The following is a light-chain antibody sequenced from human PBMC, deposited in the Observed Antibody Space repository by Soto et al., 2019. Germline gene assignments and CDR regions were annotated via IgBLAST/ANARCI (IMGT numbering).Light chain of an antibody. CDR2: KVS. CDR3: MQGTHWPIT. Sequence: DVGMTQSPLSLPVTVGQPASISLRSNQSLVHSDGIAYFSWFQQRPGRSPRRLIYKVSNRDSGVPARFSGSGSGTDFALKISRVEAEDVGVYYCMQGTHWPITFGQGTRLEI. J-gene: IGKJ5*01. V-gene: IGKV2-30*02. CDR1: QSLVHSDGIAY.